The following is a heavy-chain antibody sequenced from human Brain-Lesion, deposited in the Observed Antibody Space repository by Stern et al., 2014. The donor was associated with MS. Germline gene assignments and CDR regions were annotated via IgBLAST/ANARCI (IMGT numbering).Heavy chain of an antibody. CDR1: GYIFTGYY. J-gene: IGHJ6*02. CDR2: INPNTGGT. V-gene: IGHV1-2*02. D-gene: IGHD3-3*01. Sequence: QLVQSGAEVKKPGASVKVSCKTSGYIFTGYYIHWVRQAPGQGLEWMAWINPNTGGTKYAQKFQGRVTMSRDTSISTAYVELSSLTSDDTAVYYCARDQRGITIFGVVTDYYYLGMDVWGQGTTVTVS. CDR3: ARDQRGITIFGVVTDYYYLGMDV.